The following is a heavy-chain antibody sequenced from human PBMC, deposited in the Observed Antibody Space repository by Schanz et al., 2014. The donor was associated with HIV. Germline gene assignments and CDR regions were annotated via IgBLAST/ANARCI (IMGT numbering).Heavy chain of an antibody. CDR2: IVPVLAVA. J-gene: IGHJ4*02. Sequence: QVQLVQPGAEVKKPGSSVKVSCKASGGTFNSYAITWVRQAPGQGLEWMGGIVPVLAVANYAQKFQGRVTITADESTSTAYMELSSLRLEDTAVYYCAREGGNLVEGGYFFDYWGQGTLVTVSS. V-gene: IGHV1-69*01. CDR1: GGTFNSYA. CDR3: AREGGNLVEGGYFFDY. D-gene: IGHD2-15*01.